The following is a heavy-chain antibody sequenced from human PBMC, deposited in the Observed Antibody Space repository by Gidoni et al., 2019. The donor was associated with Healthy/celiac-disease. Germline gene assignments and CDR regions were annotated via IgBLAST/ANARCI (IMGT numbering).Heavy chain of an antibody. D-gene: IGHD5-12*01. Sequence: QVQLVQSGAEVKKPGASVKVSCTASGYTFTSYGISWVRQAPGQGLEWMGRISAYNGNTNYAQKLQGRVTMTTDTSTSTAYMELRSLRSDDTAVYYCARELRGYSGYDDYYYGMDVWGQGTTVTVSS. CDR3: ARELRGYSGYDDYYYGMDV. CDR2: ISAYNGNT. J-gene: IGHJ6*02. V-gene: IGHV1-18*01. CDR1: GYTFTSYG.